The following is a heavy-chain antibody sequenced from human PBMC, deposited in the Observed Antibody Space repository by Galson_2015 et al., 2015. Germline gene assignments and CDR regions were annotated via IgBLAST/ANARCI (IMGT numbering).Heavy chain of an antibody. CDR2: ISYSRSNK. D-gene: IGHD1-7*01. CDR3: ARDANNWTYFGHVHYFDY. CDR1: GFTFSSYG. V-gene: IGHV3-30-3*01. Sequence: SLRLSCAASGFTFSSYGMNWVRQAPGKGLEWVSFISYSRSNKYYADSVKGRFTISRDNSKNSLYLQMNSLRAEDTAVYDCARDANNWTYFGHVHYFDYWGQGTLVTVSS. J-gene: IGHJ4*02.